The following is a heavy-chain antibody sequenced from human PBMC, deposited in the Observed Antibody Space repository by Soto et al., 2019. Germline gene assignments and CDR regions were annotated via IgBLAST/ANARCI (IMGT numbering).Heavy chain of an antibody. CDR2: INPNSGGT. CDR3: AREETGLGY. V-gene: IGHV1-2*02. J-gene: IGHJ4*02. Sequence: QVQLVQSGAEVKKPGAQLKVPGKAPGYPLPGSKLPGVRKPPGQGLEWMGWINPNSGGTNYAQKFQGRVTMTRDTSISTAYMELSRLRSDDTAVYYCAREETGLGYWGQGTLVTVSS. CDR1: GYPLPGSK. D-gene: IGHD3-9*01.